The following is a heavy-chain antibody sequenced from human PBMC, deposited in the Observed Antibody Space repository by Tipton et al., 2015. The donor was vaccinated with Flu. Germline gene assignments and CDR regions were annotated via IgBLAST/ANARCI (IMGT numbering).Heavy chain of an antibody. CDR3: ARQQTHGGSWYFFDY. J-gene: IGHJ4*02. D-gene: IGHD5-24*01. CDR2: IYYTGST. CDR1: GGSISSYF. V-gene: IGHV4-59*01. Sequence: TLSLTCSVSGGSISSYFWSWIRQPPGKGLEWIGYIYYTGSTSYNPSLKSRVTISVDTSKNQFSLKLSSVTAADTAVYYCARQQTHGGSWYFFDYWGQGSLVTVTS.